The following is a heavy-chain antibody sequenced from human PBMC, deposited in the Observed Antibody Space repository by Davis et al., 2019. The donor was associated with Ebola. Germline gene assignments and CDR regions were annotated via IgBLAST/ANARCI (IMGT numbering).Heavy chain of an antibody. CDR2: ISTYNGNT. D-gene: IGHD6-13*01. V-gene: IGHV1-18*04. CDR3: ARMAAAGTKLDV. CDR1: GCTFTSYG. J-gene: IGHJ6*02. Sequence: AASVKVSCKASGCTFTSYGISWVRQAPRQGLEWMGWISTYNGNTNFAQKLQGRVTMTTDTSTSSAYMELRSLRSDDTAVYYCARMAAAGTKLDVWGQGTTVTVSS.